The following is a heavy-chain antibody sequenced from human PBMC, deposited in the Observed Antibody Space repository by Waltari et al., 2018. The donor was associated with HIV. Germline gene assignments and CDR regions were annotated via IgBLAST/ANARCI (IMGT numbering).Heavy chain of an antibody. CDR3: AKGVSVATRTGFDS. CDR2: ISGKGQTT. V-gene: IGHV3-23*01. J-gene: IGHJ4*02. Sequence: VQLLESGGGLVQPGGSLRLSCAASGFRFSDYALGLGRQAPGKGLDGVSTISGKGQTTYDAESVEGRFTISRDDSQNTLYLQMHSVRGEDTAVYFCAKGVSVATRTGFDSWGQGTMVIVSS. CDR1: GFRFSDYA. D-gene: IGHD5-12*01.